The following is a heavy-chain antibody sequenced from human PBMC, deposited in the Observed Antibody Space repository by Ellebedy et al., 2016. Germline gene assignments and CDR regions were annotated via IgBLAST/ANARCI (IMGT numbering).Heavy chain of an antibody. Sequence: GESLKISXAASGFSVSSNDMSWVRQAPGKGLELVSLIYGGGTSYYADSVKGRFTISRDNSRDTLYLHMSSLKPEDTALYYCARAQFITVPYFDAWGRGTSVTVSS. CDR3: ARAQFITVPYFDA. J-gene: IGHJ4*02. CDR2: IYGGGTS. V-gene: IGHV3-53*01. CDR1: GFSVSSND. D-gene: IGHD3-10*02.